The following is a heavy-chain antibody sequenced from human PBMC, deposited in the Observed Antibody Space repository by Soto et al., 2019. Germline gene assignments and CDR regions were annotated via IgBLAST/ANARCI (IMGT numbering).Heavy chain of an antibody. CDR2: IYYSGST. CDR1: GGSIISSSYY. D-gene: IGHD2-8*01. V-gene: IGHV4-39*01. J-gene: IGHJ6*02. CDR3: AILGNCTNGVFYRVGDDGMDV. Sequence: LSLTCTVSGGSIISSSYYWGWIRQPPGEGLEWIGSIYYSGSTYYNPSLESRVTISVDTSKNQFSLKLSSVTAADTAVYYCAILGNCTNGVFYRVGDDGMDVWGQGTTVTVS.